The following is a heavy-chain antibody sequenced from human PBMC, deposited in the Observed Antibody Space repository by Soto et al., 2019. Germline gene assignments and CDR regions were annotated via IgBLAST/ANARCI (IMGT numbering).Heavy chain of an antibody. CDR2: IYYSGST. CDR3: ASSIAAAGTIGFDY. Sequence: PSETLSLTCTVSGGSISSYYWSWIRQPPGKGLEWIGYIYYSGSTNYNPSLKSRVTISVDTSKNQFSLKLSSVTAADTAVYYCASSIAAAGTIGFDYWGQGTLVTVSS. J-gene: IGHJ4*02. V-gene: IGHV4-59*08. D-gene: IGHD6-13*01. CDR1: GGSISSYY.